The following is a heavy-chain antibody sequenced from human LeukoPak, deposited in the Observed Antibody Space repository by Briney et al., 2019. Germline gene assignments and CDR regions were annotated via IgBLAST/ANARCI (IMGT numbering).Heavy chain of an antibody. Sequence: GGSLRLSCAASGFTFSSYSMNWVRQAPGKGLEWVSSISSSSSYIYYADSVKGRFTISRDNAKNSLYLQMNSLRAEDTAVYYCARGAPYIAAAGTMVDYWGQGTLVTVSS. J-gene: IGHJ4*02. D-gene: IGHD6-13*01. V-gene: IGHV3-21*01. CDR2: ISSSSSYI. CDR3: ARGAPYIAAAGTMVDY. CDR1: GFTFSSYS.